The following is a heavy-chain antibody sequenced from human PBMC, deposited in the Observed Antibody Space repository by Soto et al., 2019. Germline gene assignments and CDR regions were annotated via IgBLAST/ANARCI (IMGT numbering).Heavy chain of an antibody. CDR3: ARGGYLDSSNYLAY. CDR2: INPGNGNT. CDR1: GYTFTSYG. V-gene: IGHV1-3*01. D-gene: IGHD3-22*01. Sequence: ASVKVACKASGYTFTSYGINWVRQAPGRGLEWMGWINPGNGNTKYSQHFQGRVIIDRDKSASTAYMELSSLGAEDTAVYYCARGGYLDSSNYLAYWGLGTLVTVSS. J-gene: IGHJ4*02.